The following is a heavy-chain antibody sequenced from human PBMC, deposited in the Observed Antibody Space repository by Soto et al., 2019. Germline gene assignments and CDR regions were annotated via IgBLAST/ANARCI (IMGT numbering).Heavy chain of an antibody. J-gene: IGHJ4*02. CDR2: ISGSGGST. CDR3: AKESPRWAGTIDY. V-gene: IGHV3-23*01. CDR1: GFTFSSYA. D-gene: IGHD6-19*01. Sequence: GGSLRLSCAASGFTFSSYAMSWVRQAPGKGLEWVSAISGSGGSTYYADSVKGRFTISRDSSKHTLYLQMNSLRADVTAVYYCAKESPRWAGTIDYWGQGTLVTVSS.